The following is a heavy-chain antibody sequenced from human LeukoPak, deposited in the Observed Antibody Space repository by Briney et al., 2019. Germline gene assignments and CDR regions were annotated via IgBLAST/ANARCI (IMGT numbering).Heavy chain of an antibody. D-gene: IGHD6-13*01. CDR2: IIPIFGTA. J-gene: IGHJ4*02. V-gene: IGHV1-69*13. CDR1: GGTFSSYA. Sequence: SVKVSCKASGGTFSSYAISWVRQAPGQGLEWMGGIIPIFGTANYAQKFQGRVTITADESTSTAYTELSSLRSEDTAVYYCARDRYRRGKQQLVRYYFDYWGQGTLVTVSS. CDR3: ARDRYRRGKQQLVRYYFDY.